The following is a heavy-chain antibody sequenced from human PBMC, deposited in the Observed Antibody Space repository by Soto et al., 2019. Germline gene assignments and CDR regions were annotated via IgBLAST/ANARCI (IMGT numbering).Heavy chain of an antibody. V-gene: IGHV4-59*01. CDR2: IYYSGST. Sequence: QVQLQESGPGLVKPSETLSLTCTVSGGSISSYYWRWIRQPPGKGLEWIGYIYYSGSTNYNPSLKSRVTISVDTSKNQFSLKLSSMTAADTAVYYCARARPWELYDYWGQGTLVTVSS. CDR1: GGSISSYY. CDR3: ARARPWELYDY. J-gene: IGHJ4*02. D-gene: IGHD1-26*01.